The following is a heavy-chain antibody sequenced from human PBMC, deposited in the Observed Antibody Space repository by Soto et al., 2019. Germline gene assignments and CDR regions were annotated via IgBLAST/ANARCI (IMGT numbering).Heavy chain of an antibody. Sequence: QVQLVQSGAEVKKPGSSVKVSCKASGGTFSGYAISWVRQAPGQGLEWMGGIIPIFGTANYAQKFQGRVTITADESTSTAYMELSSLRSEDTAVYYCAGATYYYDSSGYRFDYWGQGTLVTVSS. V-gene: IGHV1-69*01. CDR1: GGTFSGYA. CDR2: IIPIFGTA. D-gene: IGHD3-22*01. CDR3: AGATYYYDSSGYRFDY. J-gene: IGHJ4*02.